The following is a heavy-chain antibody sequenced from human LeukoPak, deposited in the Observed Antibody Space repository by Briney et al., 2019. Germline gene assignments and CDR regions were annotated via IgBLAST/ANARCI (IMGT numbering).Heavy chain of an antibody. D-gene: IGHD2-2*01. CDR2: IIPFPGAA. CDR1: GGTFSSYA. Sequence: SVKVSCKASGGTFSSYAISWVRHAPGQGLEWMGGIIPFPGAATYAHKFQGRVTITTDESTSTAYMELSSLRSEDTAVYYCASGQTRPYCSSTSCSHKPLGLYYYYYMDVWGKGTTVTVSS. V-gene: IGHV1-69*05. CDR3: ASGQTRPYCSSTSCSHKPLGLYYYYYMDV. J-gene: IGHJ6*03.